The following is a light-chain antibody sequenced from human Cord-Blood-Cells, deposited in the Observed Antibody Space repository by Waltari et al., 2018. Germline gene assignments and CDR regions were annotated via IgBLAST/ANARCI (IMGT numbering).Light chain of an antibody. Sequence: QSVLTQPPSASGTPGQRVTISCSGSSSNIGRNTVIWYQQLPGTAPKLLIYSNNQRPSGVPDLFSGSKSGTSASLVISGLQSEDEADYYCAAWDDSLNGVVFGGGTKLTVL. CDR2: SNN. CDR1: SSNIGRNT. V-gene: IGLV1-44*01. CDR3: AAWDDSLNGVV. J-gene: IGLJ2*01.